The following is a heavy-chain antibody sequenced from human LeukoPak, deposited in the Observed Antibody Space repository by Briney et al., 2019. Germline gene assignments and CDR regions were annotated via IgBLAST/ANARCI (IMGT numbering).Heavy chain of an antibody. V-gene: IGHV3-48*04. J-gene: IGHJ6*02. CDR2: ISSSSSTI. Sequence: GGSLRLSCAASGFTFSSYSMNWVRQAPGKGLEWVSYISSSSSTIYYADSVKGRFTISRDNAKNSLYLQMNSLRAEDTAVYYCARDGWYYYDSSDPSYYGMDVWGQGTTVTVSS. CDR3: ARDGWYYYDSSDPSYYGMDV. D-gene: IGHD3-22*01. CDR1: GFTFSSYS.